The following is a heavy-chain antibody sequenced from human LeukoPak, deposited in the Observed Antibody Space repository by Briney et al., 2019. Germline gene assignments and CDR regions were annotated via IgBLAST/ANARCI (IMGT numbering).Heavy chain of an antibody. J-gene: IGHJ4*02. V-gene: IGHV4-30-2*01. CDR3: ASASADYYDSSGHAFDY. D-gene: IGHD3-22*01. CDR2: IYHSGST. CDR1: GGSISSGGYS. Sequence: KTSQTLSLTCAVSGGSISSGGYSWSWIRQPPGKGLEWIGYIYHSGSTYYNPSLKSRVTISVDRSKNQFSLKLSSVTAADTAVYYCASASADYYDSSGHAFDYWGQGTLVTVSS.